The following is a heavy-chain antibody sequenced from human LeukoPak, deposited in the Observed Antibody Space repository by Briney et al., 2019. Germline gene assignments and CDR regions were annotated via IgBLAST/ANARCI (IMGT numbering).Heavy chain of an antibody. CDR1: GGSISDYY. V-gene: IGHV4-4*09. D-gene: IGHD1-26*01. CDR2: IYTFGTT. CDR3: ARLRVGPTRAFDI. Sequence: SETLSLTCTVSGGSISDYYWSWIRQPPGKGLEWIGYIYTFGTTNYNPSLKSRVSISLDTSKNQFSLKLTSVTAADTALYYCARLRVGPTRAFDIWGQGTMVTVSS. J-gene: IGHJ3*02.